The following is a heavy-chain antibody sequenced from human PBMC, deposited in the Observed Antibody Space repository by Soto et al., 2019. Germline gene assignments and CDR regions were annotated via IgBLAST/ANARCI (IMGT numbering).Heavy chain of an antibody. CDR1: GFTFSSYA. CDR3: ATTLYGSGSYYNSYLPPY. V-gene: IGHV3-23*01. J-gene: IGHJ4*02. D-gene: IGHD3-10*01. CDR2: ISGSGGST. Sequence: GGSLRLSCAASGFTFSSYAMNWVRQAPGKGLEWVSVISGSGGSTYYADPVKGRFTISRDNSKNTLYLQMNSLRAEDTAVYYCATTLYGSGSYYNSYLPPYWGQGTLVTVSS.